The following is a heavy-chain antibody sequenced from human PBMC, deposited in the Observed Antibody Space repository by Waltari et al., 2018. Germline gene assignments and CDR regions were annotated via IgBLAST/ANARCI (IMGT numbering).Heavy chain of an antibody. CDR1: GTSISNYY. V-gene: IGHV4-59*01. D-gene: IGHD6-13*01. CDR3: ARTSGAAAGKFDY. Sequence: PGLVKPSETLSLTCTVSGTSISNYYWTWIRQHPGKGLEWIGYISDSGSTSYNHSLKRPVTISGDTSKTHFSLKLSSVTAADTAVYYCARTSGAAAGKFDYWGQGTLVTVSS. CDR2: ISDSGST. J-gene: IGHJ4*02.